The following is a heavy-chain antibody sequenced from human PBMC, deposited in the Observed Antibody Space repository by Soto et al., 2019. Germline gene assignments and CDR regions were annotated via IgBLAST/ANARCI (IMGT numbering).Heavy chain of an antibody. CDR3: ARVRRRDWEMLQTVTYFYYGMDV. V-gene: IGHV3-7*01. J-gene: IGHJ6*02. D-gene: IGHD1-26*01. Sequence: EVQLVASGGGLVQPRGSQRLSCAVSGFTFSFYWMAWVRQAPGKGLEWVASINQDGSDKSYVDSVRGRFTISRDDDKNSLYLQMNSLGAEDTAVYYCARVRRRDWEMLQTVTYFYYGMDVWGQGTTVTVSS. CDR1: GFTFSFYW. CDR2: INQDGSDK.